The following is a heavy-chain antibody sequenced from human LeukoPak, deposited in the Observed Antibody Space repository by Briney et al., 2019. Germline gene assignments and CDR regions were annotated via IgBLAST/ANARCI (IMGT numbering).Heavy chain of an antibody. V-gene: IGHV4-34*01. CDR2: INASGGS. J-gene: IGHJ3*02. CDR1: GESLSNYY. CDR3: ARGITATTLAAFDI. Sequence: PSETLSLTCAVYGESLSNYYWNWIRQTPGKGPEWIGDINASGGSNYNPSLKSRVTVSVDTSKNQFSLKLTSVTATDTALYYCARGITATTLAAFDIWGQGTKVTVSS. D-gene: IGHD1-20*01.